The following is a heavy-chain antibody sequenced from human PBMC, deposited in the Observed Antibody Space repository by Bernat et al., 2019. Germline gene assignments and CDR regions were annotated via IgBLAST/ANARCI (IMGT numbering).Heavy chain of an antibody. CDR3: ARALRDIVVVPAAMHDRDRN. D-gene: IGHD2-2*01. Sequence: EVQLVESGGGLVKPGGSLRLSCAAFGFTFSSYSMNWVRQAPGKGLEWVSSISSSSSYIYYADSVKGRFTISRDNAKNSLYLQMNSLRAEDTAVYYCARALRDIVVVPAAMHDRDRNWGQGTLVTVSS. V-gene: IGHV3-21*01. J-gene: IGHJ4*02. CDR2: ISSSSSYI. CDR1: GFTFSSYS.